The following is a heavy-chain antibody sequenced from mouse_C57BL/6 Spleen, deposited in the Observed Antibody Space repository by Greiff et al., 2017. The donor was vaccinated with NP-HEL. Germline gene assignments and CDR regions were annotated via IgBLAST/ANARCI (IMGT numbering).Heavy chain of an antibody. D-gene: IGHD3-2*02. V-gene: IGHV1-82*01. Sequence: QVQLQQSGPELVKPGASVKISCKASGYAFSSSWMNWVKQRPGKGLEWIGRIYPGDGDTNYNGKFKGKATLTADKSSSTAYMQLSSLTSEDSAVYFCARGSSGYSLFDYWGQGTTLTVSS. CDR2: IYPGDGDT. CDR1: GYAFSSSW. CDR3: ARGSSGYSLFDY. J-gene: IGHJ2*01.